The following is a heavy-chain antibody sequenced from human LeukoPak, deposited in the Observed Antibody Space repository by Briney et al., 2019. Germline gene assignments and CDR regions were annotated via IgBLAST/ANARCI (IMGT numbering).Heavy chain of an antibody. CDR1: GFTFSSYA. J-gene: IGHJ4*02. Sequence: PGGSLRLSCAASGFTFSSYAMSWVRQAPGKGLEWVSAISGSGGSTYYADSVKGRFTISRDNSKNTLYLQMNSLRAEDTAVYYCAKGPYYHDSSGHNSYYFDYWGQGTLVTVSS. CDR2: ISGSGGST. V-gene: IGHV3-23*01. D-gene: IGHD3-22*01. CDR3: AKGPYYHDSSGHNSYYFDY.